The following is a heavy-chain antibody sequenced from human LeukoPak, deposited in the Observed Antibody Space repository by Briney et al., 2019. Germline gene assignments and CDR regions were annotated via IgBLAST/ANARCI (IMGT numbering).Heavy chain of an antibody. CDR2: ISSDGTNK. Sequence: PGGSLRLSCAASGFTFKSYGMHWVRQAPGKGLDWVAVISSDGTNKYYADSVKGRFTISRDNSKNTLDLQMNSLRAEDTAVYYCAKEDTVTTAFGHWGQGTLVTVSS. D-gene: IGHD4-17*01. V-gene: IGHV3-30*18. CDR3: AKEDTVTTAFGH. J-gene: IGHJ4*02. CDR1: GFTFKSYG.